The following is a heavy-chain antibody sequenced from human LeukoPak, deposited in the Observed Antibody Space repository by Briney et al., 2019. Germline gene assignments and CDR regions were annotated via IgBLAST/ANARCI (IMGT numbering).Heavy chain of an antibody. CDR2: IKQDGSEK. CDR3: ARVYYDFWSVLGGFDY. D-gene: IGHD3-3*01. V-gene: IGHV3-7*04. J-gene: IGHJ4*02. CDR1: GFTFSSYW. Sequence: GGSLRLSCAASGFTFSSYWMSWVRQAPGKGLEWAANIKQDGSEKYYVDSVKGRFTISRDNAKNSLYLQMNSLRAEDTAVYYCARVYYDFWSVLGGFDYWGQGTLVTVSS.